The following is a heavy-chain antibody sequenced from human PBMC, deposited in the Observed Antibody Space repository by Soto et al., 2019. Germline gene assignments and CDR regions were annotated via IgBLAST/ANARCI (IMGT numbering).Heavy chain of an antibody. CDR1: GGTFSSYA. CDR2: IIPIFGTA. D-gene: IGHD3-22*01. CDR3: ARDSQDYDSSGYPYYYGMDV. V-gene: IGHV1-69*13. Sequence: SVKVSCKASGGTFSSYAISWVRQAPGQGLEWMGGIIPIFGTANYAQKFQGRVTITADESTSTAYMELSSLRSEDTAVYYCARDSQDYDSSGYPYYYGMDVWGQGTTVTVSS. J-gene: IGHJ6*02.